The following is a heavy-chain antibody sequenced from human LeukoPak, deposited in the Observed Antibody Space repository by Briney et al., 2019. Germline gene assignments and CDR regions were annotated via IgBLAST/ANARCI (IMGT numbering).Heavy chain of an antibody. CDR1: GGSISSYY. CDR3: ARGRPITPYYFDY. V-gene: IGHV3-9*01. J-gene: IGHJ4*02. D-gene: IGHD3-10*01. Sequence: LSLTCTVSGGSISSYYWSWIRQPAGKGLEWVSGITWNSGRIDYADSVKGRFTISRDNAKNSLYLQMNSLRAEDTALYYCARGRPITPYYFDYWGQGTLVTVSS. CDR2: ITWNSGRI.